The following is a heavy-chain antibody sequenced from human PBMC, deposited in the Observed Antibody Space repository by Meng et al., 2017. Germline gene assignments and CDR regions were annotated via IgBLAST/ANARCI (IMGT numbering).Heavy chain of an antibody. CDR3: ARLLRPYSSSSNFDY. CDR1: GYTFTSYG. J-gene: IGHJ4*02. Sequence: QVQLGQSGAGVKKPGASVKVSCKASGYTFTSYGISWVRQAPGQGLEWMGWISAYNGNTNYAQKLQGRVTMTTDTSTSTAYMELRSLRSDDTAVYYCARLLRPYSSSSNFDYWGQGTLVTVSS. V-gene: IGHV1-18*01. CDR2: ISAYNGNT. D-gene: IGHD6-6*01.